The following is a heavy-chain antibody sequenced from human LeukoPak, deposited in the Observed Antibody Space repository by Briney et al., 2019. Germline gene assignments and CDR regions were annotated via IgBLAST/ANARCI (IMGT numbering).Heavy chain of an antibody. CDR1: GFTFDDYG. V-gene: IGHV3-20*04. CDR2: INGNGGST. J-gene: IGHJ4*02. D-gene: IGHD3-22*01. Sequence: RPGGSLRLSCAGSGFTFDDYGMSWVRQASGKGLEWVSGINGNGGSTGYGDSVKGRFTISRDNAKNSLYLQMNSLRAEDTALYYCARARSGYYSSFDYWGQGTLVTVSS. CDR3: ARARSGYYSSFDY.